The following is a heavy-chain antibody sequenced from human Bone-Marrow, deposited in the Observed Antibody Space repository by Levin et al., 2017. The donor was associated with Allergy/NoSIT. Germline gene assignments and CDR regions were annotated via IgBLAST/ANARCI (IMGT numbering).Heavy chain of an antibody. Sequence: SCAASGFTFSSYGMHWVRQAPGKGLEWVAVISYDGSNKYYADSVKGRFTISRDNSKNTLYLQMNSLRAEDTAVYYCAKDRLGYFDYWGQGTLVTVSS. CDR1: GFTFSSYG. V-gene: IGHV3-30*18. CDR3: AKDRLGYFDY. J-gene: IGHJ4*02. CDR2: ISYDGSNK. D-gene: IGHD3-16*01.